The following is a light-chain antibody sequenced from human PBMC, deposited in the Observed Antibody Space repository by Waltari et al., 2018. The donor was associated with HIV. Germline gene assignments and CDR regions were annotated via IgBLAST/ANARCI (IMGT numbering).Light chain of an antibody. Sequence: SALTQPASVSGSPGQSITISCTAPSSDVGGYNYVPWYQQHPGKAPKLMIYEVSNRPSGVSNRFSGSKSCNTASLTISGLQAEDEADYYCSSYTSSNTLVVFGGGTKLTVL. CDR2: EVS. J-gene: IGLJ2*01. CDR3: SSYTSSNTLVV. V-gene: IGLV2-14*01. CDR1: SSDVGGYNY.